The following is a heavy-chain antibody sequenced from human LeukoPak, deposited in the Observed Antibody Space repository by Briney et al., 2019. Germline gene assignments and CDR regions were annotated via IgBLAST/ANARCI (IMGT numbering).Heavy chain of an antibody. CDR3: AREGFTIFGVVNYYYYGIDV. CDR2: ISYDGSNK. J-gene: IGHJ6*02. CDR1: GFIFSNNG. Sequence: GGSLRLSCEVSGFIFSNNGMHWVRQAPGKGLEWVAVISYDGSNKYYADSVKGRFTISRDNSKNTLYLQMNSLRAEDTAVYYCAREGFTIFGVVNYYYYGIDVWGQGTTVTVSS. V-gene: IGHV3-30*03. D-gene: IGHD3-3*01.